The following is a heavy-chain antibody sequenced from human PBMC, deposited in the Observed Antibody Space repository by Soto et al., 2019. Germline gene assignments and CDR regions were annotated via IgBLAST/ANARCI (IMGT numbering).Heavy chain of an antibody. Sequence: SVKVSCKASGGTFSSYAISWVRQAPGQGLEWMGGIIPIFGTANYAQKFQGRVTITADESTSTAYMELSSLRSEDTAVYYCARVTRGAYYYYGMDVWGQGTTVTVSS. J-gene: IGHJ6*02. V-gene: IGHV1-69*13. CDR3: ARVTRGAYYYYGMDV. CDR1: GGTFSSYA. D-gene: IGHD3-10*01. CDR2: IIPIFGTA.